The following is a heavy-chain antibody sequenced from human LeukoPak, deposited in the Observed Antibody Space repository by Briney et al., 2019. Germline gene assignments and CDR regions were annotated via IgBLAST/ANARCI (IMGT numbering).Heavy chain of an antibody. CDR1: GGSFSGYC. CDR3: ARDRTYYDSSGYLIDY. Sequence: LSLTCAVYGGSFSGYCWNWIRQAPGKGLEWVSYISSSGSTIYYADSVKGRFTISRDNAKNSLYLQMNSLRAEDTAVYYCARDRTYYDSSGYLIDYWGQGTLVTVSS. CDR2: ISSSGSTI. V-gene: IGHV3-11*01. J-gene: IGHJ4*02. D-gene: IGHD3-22*01.